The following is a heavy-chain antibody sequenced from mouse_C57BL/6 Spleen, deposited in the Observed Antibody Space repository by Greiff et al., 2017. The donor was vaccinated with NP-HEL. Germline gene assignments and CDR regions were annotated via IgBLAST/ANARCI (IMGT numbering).Heavy chain of an antibody. V-gene: IGHV1-69*01. J-gene: IGHJ4*01. D-gene: IGHD3-2*02. CDR3: ARRDSSGYPMDY. CDR2: IDPSDSYT. CDR1: GYTFTSYW. Sequence: QVQLQQPGAELVMPGASVKLSCKASGYTFTSYWMHWVKQRPGQGLEWIGEIDPSDSYTNYNQKFKGKSTLTVDKSSSTAYMELRSLTSEDSAVYFCARRDSSGYPMDYWGQGTSVTVSS.